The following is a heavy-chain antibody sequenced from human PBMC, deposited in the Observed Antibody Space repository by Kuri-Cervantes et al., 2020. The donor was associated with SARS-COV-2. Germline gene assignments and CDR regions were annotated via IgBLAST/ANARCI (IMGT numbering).Heavy chain of an antibody. Sequence: ASVKVSXKASGYTFTGYYMHWVRQAPGQGLXWMXXINPNSGGTNXAQKFQGRVTMTRDTSISTAYMXXSRLRSDDPAVYYCARGXVRRPPDYWGQGTLVTVSS. CDR2: INPNSGGT. CDR1: GYTFTGYY. V-gene: IGHV1-2*02. CDR3: ARGXVRRPPDY. J-gene: IGHJ4*02.